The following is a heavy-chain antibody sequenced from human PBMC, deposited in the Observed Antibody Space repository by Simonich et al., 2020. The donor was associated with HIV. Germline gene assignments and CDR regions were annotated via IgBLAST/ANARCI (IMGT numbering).Heavy chain of an antibody. D-gene: IGHD1-1*01. Sequence: EVQLVESGGDLVQPGGSLRLSCAASGFTFSSYWMTWVRQAPGKGLEWGANIKYSGSENFYGDSVKGRFTISRDNAKNSLDLQMNSLRAEDTAVYYGATDLNWSGGWGQGTLVTVSS. CDR2: IKYSGSEN. V-gene: IGHV3-7*01. CDR3: ATDLNWSGG. CDR1: GFTFSSYW. J-gene: IGHJ4*02.